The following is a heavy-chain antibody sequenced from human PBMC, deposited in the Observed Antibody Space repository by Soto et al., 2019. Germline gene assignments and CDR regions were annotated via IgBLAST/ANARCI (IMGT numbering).Heavy chain of an antibody. D-gene: IGHD3-10*01. CDR3: AKGRGQNRNFDY. J-gene: IGHJ4*01. V-gene: IGHV3-23*01. CDR2: ISHSGGTT. Sequence: EVQLLESGGGSVQPGGSLRLSCVSSGFTFNNYAMHWVRRPPGKGLECVSSISHSGGTTYDADSVKGRFAIARDSLLNTLYLQMNSLRAEDTAVYYCAKGRGQNRNFDYWCHGTLVTVSP. CDR1: GFTFNNYA.